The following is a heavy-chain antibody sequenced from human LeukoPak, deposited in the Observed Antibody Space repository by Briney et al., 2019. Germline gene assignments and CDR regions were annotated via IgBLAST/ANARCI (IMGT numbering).Heavy chain of an antibody. D-gene: IGHD5-24*01. Sequence: SETLSLTCTVSGGSISSYYWSWIRQPPGKGLEWIGYIYYSGSTNYNPSLKSRVTISVDTSKKQFSLEMSSVTAADAAVYYCARATITMAVGVPADAFDIWGQGTVVTVSS. J-gene: IGHJ3*02. V-gene: IGHV4-59*08. CDR2: IYYSGST. CDR1: GGSISSYY. CDR3: ARATITMAVGVPADAFDI.